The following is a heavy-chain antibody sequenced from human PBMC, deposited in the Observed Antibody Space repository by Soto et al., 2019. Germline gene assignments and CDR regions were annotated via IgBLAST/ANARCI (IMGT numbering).Heavy chain of an antibody. Sequence: ESGGGVVQPGRSLRLSCAASAFTFRSYAMHWVRQAPGKGLEWVAVISYDGTYKDYGDSVKGRFTISRDNSKNTLYLQMSSLRPEDTAVYYCARDAIYDGSGYYGSYFDYWGQGSLVTVSS. J-gene: IGHJ4*02. CDR2: ISYDGTYK. CDR3: ARDAIYDGSGYYGSYFDY. V-gene: IGHV3-30*15. D-gene: IGHD3-22*01. CDR1: AFTFRSYA.